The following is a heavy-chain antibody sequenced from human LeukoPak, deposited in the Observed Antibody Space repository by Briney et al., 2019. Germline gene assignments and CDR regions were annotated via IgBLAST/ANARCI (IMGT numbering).Heavy chain of an antibody. V-gene: IGHV1-2*02. Sequence: ASVKVSCKTSGYTFTDYYIHWVRQAPGQGLEWMGWINPNSGGTNSAQKFQGRVTMTGDTSISTAYMELRRVTSDDTAVYYCARDRDYSNTERGFDYWGQGTLVTVSS. J-gene: IGHJ4*02. CDR1: GYTFTDYY. CDR3: ARDRDYSNTERGFDY. CDR2: INPNSGGT. D-gene: IGHD4-11*01.